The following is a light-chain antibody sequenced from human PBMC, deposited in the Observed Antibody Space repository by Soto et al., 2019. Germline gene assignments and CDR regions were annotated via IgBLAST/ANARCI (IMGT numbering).Light chain of an antibody. J-gene: IGKJ4*01. CDR3: QQYYSAPLT. V-gene: IGKV4-1*01. Sequence: DIVMTQSPDSLAVSLGERVTINCKSTQSVLYSSNNRNYLDWSQQKPGQPPKLLTYWASTRESGVPDRVSGSGSGTDVTLTISSLQAEDVAVYYCQQYYSAPLTFGGGTKVDIK. CDR2: WAS. CDR1: QSVLYSSNNRNY.